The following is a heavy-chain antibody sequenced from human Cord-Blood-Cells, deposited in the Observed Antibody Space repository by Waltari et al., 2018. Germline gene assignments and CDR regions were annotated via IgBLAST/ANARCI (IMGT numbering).Heavy chain of an antibody. D-gene: IGHD1-26*01. CDR1: EYTFTSNH. J-gene: IGHJ5*02. CDR2: INPSGGST. V-gene: IGHV1-46*01. Sequence: KASEYTFTSNHMHWMRQAPVQGLEWMGIINPSGGSTSYAQKFQGRVTMTRDTSKSPVYVELISLRSEDTAVYYCARDSGSYWFDPWGHGTLVTVAS. CDR3: ARDSGSYWFDP.